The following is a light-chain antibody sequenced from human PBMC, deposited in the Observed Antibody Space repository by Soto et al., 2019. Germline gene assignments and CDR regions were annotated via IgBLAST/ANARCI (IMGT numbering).Light chain of an antibody. CDR1: QDISNY. J-gene: IGKJ4*01. CDR2: DAS. Sequence: DIQMTQSPSSLSASVGDRVTITCQASQDISNYLNWYQQKPGKAPKLLIYDASNLETGVPSRFSGSGSGTDFTFTISSLQPEDIATYYCQQYDNLPLTFGGGTKXEIK. V-gene: IGKV1-33*01. CDR3: QQYDNLPLT.